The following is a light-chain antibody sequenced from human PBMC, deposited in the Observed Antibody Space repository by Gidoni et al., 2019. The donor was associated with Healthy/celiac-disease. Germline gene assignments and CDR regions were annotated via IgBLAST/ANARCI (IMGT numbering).Light chain of an antibody. CDR3: MQALKTPPT. Sequence: DIVITQSPLSLPVTPGEPAFISCRSSLSLLHSNVYNYLDWYLQKPGQSPQLLIYLGSNRDSGVPDRFSGSGSGTDFTLKISRVEAEDVGVYYCMQALKTPPTFGQGTKLEIK. V-gene: IGKV2-28*01. CDR1: LSLLHSNVYNY. CDR2: LGS. J-gene: IGKJ2*01.